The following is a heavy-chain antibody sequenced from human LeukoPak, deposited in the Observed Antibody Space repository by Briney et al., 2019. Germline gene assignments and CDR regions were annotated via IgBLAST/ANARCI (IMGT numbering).Heavy chain of an antibody. J-gene: IGHJ4*02. V-gene: IGHV3-15*01. D-gene: IGHD3-3*01. Sequence: GGSLRLSCAASGFTFSNAWMSWVRQAPGKGLEWVGRIKSKTDGGTTDYAAPVKGRFTISRDDSKNTLYLQMNSLKTEDTAVYYCTTDLRFVEWLVTYWGQGTLVTVSS. CDR1: GFTFSNAW. CDR3: TTDLRFVEWLVTY. CDR2: IKSKTDGGTT.